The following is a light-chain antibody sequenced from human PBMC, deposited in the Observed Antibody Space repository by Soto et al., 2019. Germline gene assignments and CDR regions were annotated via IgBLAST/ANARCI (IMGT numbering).Light chain of an antibody. CDR3: GTWDSTLIAGV. CDR1: SSNIENNY. CDR2: DND. Sequence: QSVLTQPPSVSAAPGQKVTISCSGSSSNIENNYVSWYQHLPGTAPKLLIYDNDKRPSGIPDRFSGTKSGTSATLGITGLQTGDEADYYCGTWDSTLIAGVFGGGTKVTVL. J-gene: IGLJ2*01. V-gene: IGLV1-51*01.